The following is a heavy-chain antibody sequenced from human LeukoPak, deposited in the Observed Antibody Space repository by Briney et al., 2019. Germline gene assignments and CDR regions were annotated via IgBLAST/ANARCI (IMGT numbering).Heavy chain of an antibody. J-gene: IGHJ4*02. D-gene: IGHD1-26*01. V-gene: IGHV4-30-2*01. Sequence: SETLSLTCTVSGGSISSGGYYWSWIRQPPGKGLEWIGYIYHSGSTYYNPSLKSRVTISVDRSKNQFSLKLSSVTAADTAVYYCARVRGWELLAFDYWGQGTLVTVSS. CDR1: GGSISSGGYY. CDR3: ARVRGWELLAFDY. CDR2: IYHSGST.